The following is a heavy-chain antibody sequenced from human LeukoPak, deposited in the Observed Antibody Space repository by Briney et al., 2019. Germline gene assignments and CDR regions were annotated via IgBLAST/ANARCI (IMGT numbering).Heavy chain of an antibody. Sequence: SGTLSLTCTVSGGSISSSSYYWGWIRQPPGKGLEWIGSIYYSGSTYYNPSLKSRVTISVDTSKNQFSLKLSSVTAADTAVYYCARQPIEEQPPDYWGQGTLVTVSS. CDR3: ARQPIEEQPPDY. CDR1: GGSISSSSYY. V-gene: IGHV4-39*01. D-gene: IGHD6-13*01. CDR2: IYYSGST. J-gene: IGHJ4*02.